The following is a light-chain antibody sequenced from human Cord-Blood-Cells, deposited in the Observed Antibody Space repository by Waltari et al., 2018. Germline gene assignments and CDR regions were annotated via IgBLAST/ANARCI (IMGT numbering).Light chain of an antibody. CDR3: QQSYSTPDT. J-gene: IGKJ2*01. Sequence: DIQMTQSPSSLSASVGGRVTITCRASQSISSYLNWYQQKPGKDPKLLIYAASSLHSGVPSRFSGKGSGTDFNLTISSLQPEDFATYYCQQSYSTPDTFGQGTKVEIK. CDR1: QSISSY. CDR2: AAS. V-gene: IGKV1-39*01.